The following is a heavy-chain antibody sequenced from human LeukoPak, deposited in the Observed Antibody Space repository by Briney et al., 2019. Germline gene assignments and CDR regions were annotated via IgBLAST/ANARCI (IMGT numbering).Heavy chain of an antibody. Sequence: SETLSLACAVYGXSFSGYYWSWIRQPPGKGLEWIGEINHSGSTNYNPSLKSRVTISVDTSKNQFSLKLSSVTAADTAVYYCARFNTRGYCSSTSCYYYYYYGMDVWGQGTTVTVSS. V-gene: IGHV4-34*01. CDR2: INHSGST. CDR3: ARFNTRGYCSSTSCYYYYYYGMDV. CDR1: GXSFSGYY. D-gene: IGHD2-2*01. J-gene: IGHJ6*02.